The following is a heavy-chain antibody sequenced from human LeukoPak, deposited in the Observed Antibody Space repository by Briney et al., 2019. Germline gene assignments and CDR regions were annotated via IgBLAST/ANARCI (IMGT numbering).Heavy chain of an antibody. CDR2: INPNSGGT. V-gene: IGHV1-2*02. D-gene: IGHD1-14*01. CDR3: ARSRPGLHDAFDI. J-gene: IGHJ3*02. Sequence: ASVTVSCKASGYTFTGYYMHWVRQAPGQGLEWMGWINPNSGGTNYAQKFQGRVTMTRDTSISTAYMELSRLRSDDTAVYYCARSRPGLHDAFDIWGQGTMVTVSS. CDR1: GYTFTGYY.